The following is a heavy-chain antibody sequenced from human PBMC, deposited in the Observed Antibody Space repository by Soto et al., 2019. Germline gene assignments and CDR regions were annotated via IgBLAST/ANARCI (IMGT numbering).Heavy chain of an antibody. J-gene: IGHJ3*02. CDR2: IYSGGST. D-gene: IGHD1-1*01. CDR1: GFTVSSNY. Sequence: GGSLRLSCAASGFTVSSNYMSWVRQAPGKGLEWVAVIYSGGSTYYADSVKGRFTISRYNSKNTLYLQMNSLRAEDTAVYYGARYNWGRDAFDIWGQGTMVTVSS. CDR3: ARYNWGRDAFDI. V-gene: IGHV3-66*01.